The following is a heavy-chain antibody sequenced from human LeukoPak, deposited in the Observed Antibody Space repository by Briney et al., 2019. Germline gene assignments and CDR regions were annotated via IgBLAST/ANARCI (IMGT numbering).Heavy chain of an antibody. J-gene: IGHJ3*02. V-gene: IGHV4-38-2*01. CDR2: IYHSGST. CDR3: ACRLEWSPDVAFDI. D-gene: IGHD3-3*01. Sequence: SETLSLTCAVSDYSISSGYYWGWIRQPPGKGLEWIGSIYHSGSTYYNPSLKSRVTISLDTSKNQFSLKLSSVTAADTAVYYCACRLEWSPDVAFDIWGQGTMVTVSS. CDR1: DYSISSGYY.